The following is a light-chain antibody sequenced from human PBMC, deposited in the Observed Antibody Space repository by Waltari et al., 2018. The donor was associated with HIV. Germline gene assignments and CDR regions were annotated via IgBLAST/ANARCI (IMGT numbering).Light chain of an antibody. Sequence: QSSLTQPRSVSASPGQSVPISFTRTSRDVVDSTYVSWYRQNPGKVPTLMIYDVSKRPSGVPDRFSGSRSGNTASLTISGRQAEDEADYFCCSYAGNYSYVFGSGSRVTVL. CDR2: DVS. J-gene: IGLJ1*01. V-gene: IGLV2-11*01. CDR1: SRDVVDSTY. CDR3: CSYAGNYSYV.